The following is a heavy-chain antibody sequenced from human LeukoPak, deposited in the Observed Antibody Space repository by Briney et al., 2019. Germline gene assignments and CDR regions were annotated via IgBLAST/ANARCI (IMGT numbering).Heavy chain of an antibody. CDR2: IIPIFGTA. CDR3: ARGPLWVRELHNWFDP. V-gene: IGHV1-69*01. D-gene: IGHD3-10*01. Sequence: GSSVKVSCKASGGTFSSYAISWVRQAPGQGLEWMGGIIPIFGTANYAQKFQGRVTITADESTSTAYMELSSLRSEDTAVYYCARGPLWVRELHNWFDPWGQGTLVTVSS. CDR1: GGTFSSYA. J-gene: IGHJ5*02.